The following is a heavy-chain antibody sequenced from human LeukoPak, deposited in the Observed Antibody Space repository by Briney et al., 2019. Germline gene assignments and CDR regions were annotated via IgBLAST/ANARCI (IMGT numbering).Heavy chain of an antibody. CDR3: ARQYYYDSSGFDY. D-gene: IGHD3-22*01. CDR1: GGSISSGSYY. CDR2: IYTSGST. Sequence: SETLSLTCTVSGGSISSGSYYWSWIRQPAGKGLEWIERIYTSGSTNYNPSLKSRVTISVDTSKNQFSLKLSSVTAADTAVYYCARQYYYDSSGFDYWGQGTLVTVSS. V-gene: IGHV4-61*02. J-gene: IGHJ4*02.